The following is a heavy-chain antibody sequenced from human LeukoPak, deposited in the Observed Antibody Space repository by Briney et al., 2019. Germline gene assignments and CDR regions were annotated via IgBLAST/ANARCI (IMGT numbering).Heavy chain of an antibody. CDR3: ATDRRYDRSGYYFKSMGY. CDR1: GHTLTGLS. V-gene: IGHV1-24*01. J-gene: IGHJ4*02. CDR2: FDPEDGET. Sequence: ASVKVSCKVSGHTLTGLSMHWVRHVPGKGPEWMGGFDPEDGETIYAQKFQGRVTMTEDTSTDTAYMVLSSLRSEDTAVYYCATDRRYDRSGYYFKSMGYWGQGTLVTVSS. D-gene: IGHD3-22*01.